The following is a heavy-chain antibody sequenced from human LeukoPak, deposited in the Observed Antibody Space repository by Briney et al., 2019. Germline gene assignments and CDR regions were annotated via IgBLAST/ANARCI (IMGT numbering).Heavy chain of an antibody. CDR2: ISGSGGSA. D-gene: IGHD4-17*01. J-gene: IGHJ4*02. CDR3: AKEWGVDYGLRY. CDR1: GFTFSSYG. V-gene: IGHV3-23*01. Sequence: GGSLRLSRAGSGFTFSSYGMSWVRQAPGKGLEWVSAISGSGGSAYYADSVKGRFTISRDNSKKTLYLQMNRLRAEDTAVYYCAKEWGVDYGLRYWGQGTLVTVSS.